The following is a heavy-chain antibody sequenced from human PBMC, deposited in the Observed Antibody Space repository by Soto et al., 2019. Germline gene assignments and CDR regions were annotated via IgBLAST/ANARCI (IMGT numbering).Heavy chain of an antibody. D-gene: IGHD2-8*01. V-gene: IGHV6-1*01. Sequence: SQTRPITCDIFGSRVSPKRVPRIRITHSPSNNLEWLGRTYYRSKWYNDYAVSVKSRITISPDTSNNQLSLQLNSVTPDDTAVYYCVRLIGNSWLDSWGQGTLVTVSS. J-gene: IGHJ5*01. CDR3: VRLIGNSWLDS. CDR1: GSRVSPKRVP. CDR2: TYYRSKWYN.